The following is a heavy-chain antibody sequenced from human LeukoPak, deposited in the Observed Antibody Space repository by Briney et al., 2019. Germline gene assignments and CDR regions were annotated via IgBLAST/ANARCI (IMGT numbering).Heavy chain of an antibody. V-gene: IGHV3-23*01. CDR2: ISGSGGST. CDR1: GFTFSSYA. CDR3: AKGLGSGARGTFDY. D-gene: IGHD3-16*01. Sequence: GGSLRLSCAASGFTFSSYAMSWVRQAPGKGLEWVSAISGSGGSTYYADSVKGRFTISRDNSKNTVYLQMNSLRADDTAGYYCAKGLGSGARGTFDYWGQGTLVPVSS. J-gene: IGHJ4*02.